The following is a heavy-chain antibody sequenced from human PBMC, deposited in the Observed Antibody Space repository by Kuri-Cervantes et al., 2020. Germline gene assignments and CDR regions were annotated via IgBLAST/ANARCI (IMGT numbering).Heavy chain of an antibody. CDR2: IMPIFGTI. CDR3: AIPLNWNYPDVY. CDR1: GGTFRSDA. D-gene: IGHD1-7*01. Sequence: SVKVSCKASGGTFRSDAISWLRQAPGQGLEWMGRIMPIFGTIDYAQKFQGRVTITADKSTSTAYMELSSLRSEDTAVYYCAIPLNWNYPDVYWGQGTLVTVSS. V-gene: IGHV1-69*06. J-gene: IGHJ4*02.